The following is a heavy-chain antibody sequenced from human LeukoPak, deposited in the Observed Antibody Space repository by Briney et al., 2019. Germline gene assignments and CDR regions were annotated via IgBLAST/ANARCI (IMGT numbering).Heavy chain of an antibody. CDR2: IRRDGSHK. J-gene: IGHJ4*02. V-gene: IGHV3-30*02. CDR3: AKSSIMFAAGRLGSIDF. CDR1: GFAFNDFA. Sequence: GGSLTLSCAASGFAFNDFAMYWVRQAPGKGLDWVALIRRDGSHKYYAHSIKGRFTISRDNSKNTLYLQMSSLRAEDTAVYYCAKSSIMFAAGRLGSIDFWGQGTLVTVSS. D-gene: IGHD6-25*01.